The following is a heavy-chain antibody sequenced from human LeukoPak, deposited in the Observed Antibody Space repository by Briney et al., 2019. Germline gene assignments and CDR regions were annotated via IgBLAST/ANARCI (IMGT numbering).Heavy chain of an antibody. D-gene: IGHD4-11*01. Sequence: PSETLSLTCAVYGGSFSGYYWSWIRQPPGKGLEWIGENNHSGSTNYNPSLKSRVTISVDTSKNQFSLKLSSVTAADTAVYYCARGDYRGDAFDIWGQGTMVTVSS. CDR3: ARGDYRGDAFDI. V-gene: IGHV4-34*01. CDR2: NNHSGST. J-gene: IGHJ3*02. CDR1: GGSFSGYY.